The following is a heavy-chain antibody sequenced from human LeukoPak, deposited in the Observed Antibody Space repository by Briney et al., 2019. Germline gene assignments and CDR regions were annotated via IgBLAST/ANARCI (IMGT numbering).Heavy chain of an antibody. V-gene: IGHV2-5*02. J-gene: IGHJ5*02. D-gene: IGHD3-10*01. CDR1: GFSLSTSGVG. Sequence: SGPTLVKPTQTLTLTCTFSGFSLSTSGVGVGWIRQPPGKALEWLALIYWDDDKRYSPSLKSRLTIAKDTSKNQVVLTMTNMDPVDTATYYCAHSSGSYYNGWFDPWGQGTLVTVSS. CDR2: IYWDDDK. CDR3: AHSSGSYYNGWFDP.